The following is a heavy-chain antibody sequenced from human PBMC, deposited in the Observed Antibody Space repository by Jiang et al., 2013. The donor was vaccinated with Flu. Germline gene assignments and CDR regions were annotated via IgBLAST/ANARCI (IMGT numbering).Heavy chain of an antibody. V-gene: IGHV4-34*01. CDR3: ARGSIAAVAGTPASVGWFDP. Sequence: RLLKPSETLSLHCSVSGASISSNYWTWIRQSPGQGLEWIGEINHSENTNYNPSLKSRVTMSLDTAKNQFSLKLSSVTAADTAVYYCARGSIAAVAGTPASVGWFDPWGQGTLVTVSS. J-gene: IGHJ5*02. D-gene: IGHD6-19*01. CDR1: GASISSNY. CDR2: INHSENT.